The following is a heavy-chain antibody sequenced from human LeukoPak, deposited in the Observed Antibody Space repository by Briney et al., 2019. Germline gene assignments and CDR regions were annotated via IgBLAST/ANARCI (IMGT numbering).Heavy chain of an antibody. CDR3: ARDGSYDFWSGYRDAFDI. Sequence: GGSLRLSCAASGFTFDDYGMSWVRQAPGKGLEWVSGINWNGGSTGYADSVKGRFTISRDNAKNSLYLQMNSLRAEDTALYYCARDGSYDFWSGYRDAFDIWGQGTMVTVSS. CDR2: INWNGGST. CDR1: GFTFDDYG. J-gene: IGHJ3*02. V-gene: IGHV3-20*04. D-gene: IGHD3-3*01.